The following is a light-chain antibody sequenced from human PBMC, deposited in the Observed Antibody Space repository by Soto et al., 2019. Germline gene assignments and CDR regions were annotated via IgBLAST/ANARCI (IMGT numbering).Light chain of an antibody. Sequence: EIVLTQSPGTLPLSQGERATLSCRASLSVDSNYLAWYQQKPGQAPRLLIYAASGRATGIPDRFSGSGSGTDFTLTISRLEPEDFAVYDCQQYGSAPWTFGQGTKVEIK. J-gene: IGKJ1*01. CDR3: QQYGSAPWT. V-gene: IGKV3-20*01. CDR1: LSVDSNY. CDR2: AAS.